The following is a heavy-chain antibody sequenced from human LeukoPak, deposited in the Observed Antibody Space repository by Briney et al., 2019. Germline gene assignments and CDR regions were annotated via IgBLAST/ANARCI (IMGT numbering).Heavy chain of an antibody. J-gene: IGHJ4*02. V-gene: IGHV3-74*01. Sequence: PGRSLRLSCAASTFTFSDYWMHWVRQAPGKGLVWVSRINSDGSGTRYADSVKGRFTISRDNAKNTLYLQMNSLTAEDTAVYYCARDLMVGSPFDSWGQGTLVTVSS. CDR1: TFTFSDYW. D-gene: IGHD2-8*01. CDR3: ARDLMVGSPFDS. CDR2: INSDGSGT.